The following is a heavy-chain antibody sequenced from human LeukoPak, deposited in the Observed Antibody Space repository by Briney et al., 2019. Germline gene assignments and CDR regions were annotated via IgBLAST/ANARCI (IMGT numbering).Heavy chain of an antibody. D-gene: IGHD3-16*01. CDR1: GGTFSSYA. J-gene: IGHJ4*02. V-gene: IGHV1-69*04. CDR3: ARAVRSVCSHDY. CDR2: IIPILGIA. Sequence: SVKVSCKASGGTFSSYAISWVRQAPGQGLERMGRIIPILGIANYAQKFQGRVTITADKSTSTAYMELSSLRSEDTAVYYCARAVRSVCSHDYWGQGTLVTVSS.